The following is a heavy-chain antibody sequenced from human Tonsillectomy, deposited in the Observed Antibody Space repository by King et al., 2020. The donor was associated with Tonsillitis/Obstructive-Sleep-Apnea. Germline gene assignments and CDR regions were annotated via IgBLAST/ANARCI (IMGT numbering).Heavy chain of an antibody. CDR1: GGSISSYY. V-gene: IGHV4-59*01. J-gene: IGHJ6*03. CDR2: IYYSGST. Sequence: VQLQESGPGLVKPSETLSLTCTVSGGSISSYYWSWIRQPPGKGLEWIGYIYYSGSTNYNPSLKSRVTISVDTSKNQFSLKLSSVTAADTAVYYCARESLSDYGAYGLGIRGWHHNMDVWGKGTTVTVSS. CDR3: ARESLSDYGAYGLGIRGWHHNMDV. D-gene: IGHD4-17*01.